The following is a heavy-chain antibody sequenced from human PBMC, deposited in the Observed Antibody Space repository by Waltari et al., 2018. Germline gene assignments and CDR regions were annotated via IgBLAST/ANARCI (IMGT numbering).Heavy chain of an antibody. V-gene: IGHV4-39*01. D-gene: IGHD6-13*01. Sequence: QLQLQESGPGLVKPSETLSLTCTVSGGSISSSSYYWGWIRQPPGKGLEWIGSIYYSGSTYYNPSLKSRVTIAVDTSKNQFSLKLSSVTAADTAVYYCARRSIAAAGTWALPTYYFDYWGQGTLVTVSS. J-gene: IGHJ4*02. CDR1: GGSISSSSYY. CDR2: IYYSGST. CDR3: ARRSIAAAGTWALPTYYFDY.